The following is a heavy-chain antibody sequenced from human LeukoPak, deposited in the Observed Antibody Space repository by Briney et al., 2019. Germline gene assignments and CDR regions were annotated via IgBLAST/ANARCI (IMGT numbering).Heavy chain of an antibody. Sequence: SETLSLTCTVSGGSVSSSSYYWGWIRQPPGEGLEWIVSISYSGTNYNNPSLKSRVSISIDTSKNQFSVKLTSVTAADTAMYYCASLGTLRSWGQGTLVTVSS. CDR3: ASLGTLRS. CDR2: ISYSGTN. V-gene: IGHV4-39*01. CDR1: GGSVSSSSYY. D-gene: IGHD7-27*01. J-gene: IGHJ5*02.